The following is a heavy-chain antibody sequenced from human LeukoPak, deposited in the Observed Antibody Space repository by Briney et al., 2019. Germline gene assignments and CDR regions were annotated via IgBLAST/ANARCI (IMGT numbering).Heavy chain of an antibody. D-gene: IGHD4-17*01. V-gene: IGHV4-39*07. Sequence: SQTLSLTCTVSGVSISSSSYYWGWIRQPPGKGLEWIGSIYYSGSTYYNPSLKSRVTISVDTSKNQFSLKLSSVTAADTAVYYCAREGGSGYGDYYYYYMDVWGKGTTVTVSS. CDR1: GVSISSSSYY. J-gene: IGHJ6*03. CDR2: IYYSGST. CDR3: AREGGSGYGDYYYYYMDV.